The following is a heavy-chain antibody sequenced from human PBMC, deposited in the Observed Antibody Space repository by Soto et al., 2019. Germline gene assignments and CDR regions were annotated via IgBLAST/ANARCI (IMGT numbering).Heavy chain of an antibody. D-gene: IGHD1-26*01. J-gene: IGHJ6*02. V-gene: IGHV4-39*01. CDR1: GGSISSSSYY. CDR2: IYYSGST. Sequence: SETLSLTCTVSGGSISSSSYYWGWIRQPPGKGLEWIGSIYYSGSTYYNPSLKSRVTISVDTSKNQFSLKMRSVTAADTAVYYCASVGATYYYYGMDVWGQGTTVTVSS. CDR3: ASVGATYYYYGMDV.